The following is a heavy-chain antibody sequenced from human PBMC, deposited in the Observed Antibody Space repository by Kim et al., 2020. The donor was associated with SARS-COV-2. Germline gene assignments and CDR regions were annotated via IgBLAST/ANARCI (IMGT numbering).Heavy chain of an antibody. V-gene: IGHV4-39*01. D-gene: IGHD3-3*01. J-gene: IGHJ4*02. CDR3: ARRTIFGVVEDFWVLDY. Sequence: PALKSRVTISVDTSKNQFSLKLSSVTAADTAVYYCARRTIFGVVEDFWVLDYWGQGTLVTVSS.